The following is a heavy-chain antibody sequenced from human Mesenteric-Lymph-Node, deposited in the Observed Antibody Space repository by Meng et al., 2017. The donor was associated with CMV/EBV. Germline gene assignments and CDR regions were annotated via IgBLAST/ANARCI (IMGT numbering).Heavy chain of an antibody. V-gene: IGHV3-21*01. Sequence: GESLKISCVVSGLTFSTNSMNWVRQAPGKGLEWVSSISSSSSYIYYADSVKGRFTISRDNAKNSLSLQMNSLRAEDTAVYYCARGANSGDYWGQGTLVTVSS. D-gene: IGHD4/OR15-4a*01. CDR2: ISSSSSYI. CDR3: ARGANSGDY. J-gene: IGHJ4*02. CDR1: GLTFSTNS.